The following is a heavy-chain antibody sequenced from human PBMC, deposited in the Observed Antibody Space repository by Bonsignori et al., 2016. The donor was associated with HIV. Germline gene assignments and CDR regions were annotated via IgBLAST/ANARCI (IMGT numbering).Heavy chain of an antibody. CDR3: ARDELGTGGFFYYYMDV. D-gene: IGHD7-27*01. J-gene: IGHJ6*03. Sequence: VRQAPGKGLVWVSHINSDGSSTSYADSVKGRFTISRDNAKNTLFLQMNSLRADDTAVYYCARDELGTGGFFYYYMDVWGKGTTVTVSS. CDR2: INSDGSST. V-gene: IGHV3-74*01.